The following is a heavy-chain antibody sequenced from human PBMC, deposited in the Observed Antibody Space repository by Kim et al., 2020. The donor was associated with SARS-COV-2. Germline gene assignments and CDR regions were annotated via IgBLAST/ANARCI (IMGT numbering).Heavy chain of an antibody. Sequence: SETLSLTCGVYGDSFSDYYWSWIRQTPGKGLEWIGEINHRGSTNYNPSLKSRVTISIETSRKQFALKLTSVTAADTALYYCATLFPFDFWGQGTPVTVSS. J-gene: IGHJ4*02. CDR3: ATLFPFDF. V-gene: IGHV4-34*01. CDR1: GDSFSDYY. CDR2: INHRGST.